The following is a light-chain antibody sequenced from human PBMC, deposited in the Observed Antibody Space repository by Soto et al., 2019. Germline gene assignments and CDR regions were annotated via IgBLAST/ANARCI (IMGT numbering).Light chain of an antibody. CDR1: SSDVGAYNY. CDR3: CSYAGSSYV. J-gene: IGLJ1*01. V-gene: IGLV2-11*01. CDR2: DVS. Sequence: QSALAQPRSVSGSPGQSVTVSCTGTSSDVGAYNYVSWYQQHPGKAPKLIIFDVSDRPSGVPDRFSGSKSGNTASLTISGLQAEDEADYYCCSYAGSSYVFGTGTKLTVL.